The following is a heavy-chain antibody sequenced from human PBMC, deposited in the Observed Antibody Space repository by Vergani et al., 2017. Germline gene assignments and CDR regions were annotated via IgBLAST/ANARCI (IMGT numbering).Heavy chain of an antibody. CDR1: GGSISSSSYY. D-gene: IGHD1-26*01. V-gene: IGHV4-39*07. J-gene: IGHJ6*03. CDR3: ARESVGASRYYYYYMDV. CDR2: IYYSGST. Sequence: QLQLQESGPGLVKPSETLSLTCTVSGGSISSSSYYWGWIRQPPGKGLEWIGSIYYSGSTYYNPSLKSRVTISVDTSKNQFSLKLSSVTAADTAVYYCARESVGASRYYYYYMDVWGKGTTVTVSS.